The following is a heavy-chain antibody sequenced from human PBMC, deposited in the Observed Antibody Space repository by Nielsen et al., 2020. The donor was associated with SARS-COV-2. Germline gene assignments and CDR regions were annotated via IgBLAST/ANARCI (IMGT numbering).Heavy chain of an antibody. D-gene: IGHD2-15*01. J-gene: IGHJ6*02. V-gene: IGHV1-2*04. CDR1: GYTFTGYY. CDR2: INPNSGVT. Sequence: ASVKVSCKASGYTFTGYYIHWVRQAPGQGLEWMGRINPNSGVTEFAQQFQGWVTMTRDTSISTAYMELSRLRSDDTAVYYCARVVVAGYGMDVWDQGTTVTVSS. CDR3: ARVVVAGYGMDV.